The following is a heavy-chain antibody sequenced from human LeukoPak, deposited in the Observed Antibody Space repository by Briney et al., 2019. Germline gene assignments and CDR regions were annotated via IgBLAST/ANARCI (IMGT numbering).Heavy chain of an antibody. V-gene: IGHV4-59*01. CDR1: GGSISSYY. CDR2: IYYSGST. J-gene: IGHJ5*02. Sequence: SETLSLTCTVPGGSISSYYWSWIRQPPGKGLEWIGHIYYSGSTNYNPSLKSRVSISVDTSKNQFSLKLSSVTAADTAVYYCARGRGGGGSSNNWFDPWGQGTLVTVSS. CDR3: ARGRGGGGSSNNWFDP. D-gene: IGHD2-15*01.